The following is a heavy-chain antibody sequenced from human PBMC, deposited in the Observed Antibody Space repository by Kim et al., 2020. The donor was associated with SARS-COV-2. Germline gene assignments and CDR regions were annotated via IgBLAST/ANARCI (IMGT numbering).Heavy chain of an antibody. Sequence: ASVKVSCKASGYTFTGYYMHWVRQAPGQGLEWMGWINPNSGGTNYAQKFQGWVTMTRDTSISTAYMELSRLRSDDTAVYYCARKKGFLESDAFDIWGQGTMVTVSS. CDR1: GYTFTGYY. CDR2: INPNSGGT. J-gene: IGHJ3*02. CDR3: ARKKGFLESDAFDI. V-gene: IGHV1-2*04. D-gene: IGHD3-3*01.